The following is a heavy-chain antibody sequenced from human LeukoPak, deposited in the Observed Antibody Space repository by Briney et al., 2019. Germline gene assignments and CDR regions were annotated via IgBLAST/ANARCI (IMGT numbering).Heavy chain of an antibody. CDR2: IYYSGST. Sequence: PSETLSLTCTVSGGSISSGDYYWSWIRQPPGKGLGWIGYIYYSGSTYYNPSLKSRVTISVDTSKNQFSLKLSSVTAADTAVYYCARGAMIVAFDIWGQGTMVTVSS. V-gene: IGHV4-30-4*01. CDR1: GGSISSGDYY. CDR3: ARGAMIVAFDI. D-gene: IGHD3-22*01. J-gene: IGHJ3*02.